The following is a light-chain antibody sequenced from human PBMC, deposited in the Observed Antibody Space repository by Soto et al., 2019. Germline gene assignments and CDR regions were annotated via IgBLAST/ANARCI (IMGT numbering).Light chain of an antibody. CDR1: QSVRSNY. V-gene: IGKV3-20*01. CDR3: QHYGSSAYT. CDR2: GAS. J-gene: IGKJ2*01. Sequence: EIVLTQSPGTLSLSPGGRATLSCRASQSVRSNYLAWYQQKPGQAPRPLIYGASSRATGIPDRFSGSGSGTDFTLTISRLEPEDFAVYYCQHYGSSAYTFGQGTTLEIK.